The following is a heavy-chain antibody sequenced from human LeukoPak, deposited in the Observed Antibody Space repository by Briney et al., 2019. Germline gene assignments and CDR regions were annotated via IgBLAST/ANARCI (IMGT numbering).Heavy chain of an antibody. V-gene: IGHV4-34*01. CDR3: ARGRPATAISYPFDY. D-gene: IGHD2-2*02. Sequence: PSETLSLTCAVYGGSFSGYYWSWIRQPPGKGLEWIGEINHSGSTNCNPSLKSRVTISVDTSKNQFSLKLSSVTAADTAVYYCARGRPATAISYPFDYWGQGTLVTVSS. CDR2: INHSGST. CDR1: GGSFSGYY. J-gene: IGHJ4*02.